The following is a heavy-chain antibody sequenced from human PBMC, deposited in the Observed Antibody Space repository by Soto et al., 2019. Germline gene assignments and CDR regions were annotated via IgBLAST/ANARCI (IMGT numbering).Heavy chain of an antibody. CDR3: ARKILGSTSRPNYWYFDL. V-gene: IGHV3-23*01. CDR2: ISGGGDAT. D-gene: IGHD2-2*01. Sequence: EVQLLESGGGLVQPGGSLRLSCAGSGFTCINYAMNWVRQAPGKGLEWVSSISGGGDATFFADSVRGRFTISRDNSKNTVTLQMNSLGVDDTAVDYCARKILGSTSRPNYWYFDLWGRGTLVTVSS. J-gene: IGHJ2*01. CDR1: GFTCINYA.